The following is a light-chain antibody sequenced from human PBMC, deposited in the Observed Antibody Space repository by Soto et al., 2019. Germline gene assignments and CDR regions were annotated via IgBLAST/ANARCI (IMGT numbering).Light chain of an antibody. V-gene: IGKV3-15*01. CDR2: GAS. CDR1: QSVGHN. Sequence: DIVMTQSPVTLSVSPGDRATLSCRASQSVGHNLAWFQQKPGQAPRRLIYGASAGATGITDRFSGSGFGTEFTLTISSLQSEDLAVYYCRQYNNWPRTFGQGTKVEMK. CDR3: RQYNNWPRT. J-gene: IGKJ1*01.